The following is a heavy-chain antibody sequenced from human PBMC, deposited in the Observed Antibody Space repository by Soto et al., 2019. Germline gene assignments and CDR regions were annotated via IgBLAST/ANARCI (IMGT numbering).Heavy chain of an antibody. D-gene: IGHD6-13*01. J-gene: IGHJ5*02. V-gene: IGHV1-3*05. CDR3: ASDGIAAAGTSWFDP. CDR1: GYTFTSHA. Sequence: QVQLVQSGAEEKKPGASVKVSCKASGYTFTSHAMHWVRQAPGQRLEWMGWINAGNGNTKYSQKFQGRVTITTDTSASTAYMELSSLRSEATAVYYCASDGIAAAGTSWFDPWGQGTLVTVSS. CDR2: INAGNGNT.